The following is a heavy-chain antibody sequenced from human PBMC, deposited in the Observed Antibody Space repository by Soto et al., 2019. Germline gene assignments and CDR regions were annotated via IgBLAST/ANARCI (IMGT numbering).Heavy chain of an antibody. CDR1: GLTVSGKKY. Sequence: DVQLVESGGGLIQPGGSLRLSCVASGLTVSGKKYMAWVRQAPGKVPEWVSGVYDLDGTYYADSVGGRFTTSIDSSRTTVYLQKLDLRPEDTALYYCATWHLREHAYDIWGQGTMVTVSS. V-gene: IGHV3-53*01. D-gene: IGHD5-12*01. CDR2: VYDLDGT. CDR3: ATWHLREHAYDI. J-gene: IGHJ3*02.